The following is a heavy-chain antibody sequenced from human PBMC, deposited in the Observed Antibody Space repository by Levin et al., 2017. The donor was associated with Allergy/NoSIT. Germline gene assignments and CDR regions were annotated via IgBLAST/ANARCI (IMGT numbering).Heavy chain of an antibody. CDR1: GFTFSSYA. CDR2: ISGSGGST. V-gene: IGHV3-23*01. CDR3: ANDYYDSSGADY. J-gene: IGHJ4*02. D-gene: IGHD3-22*01. Sequence: GESLKISCAASGFTFSSYAMSWVRQAPGKGLEWVSAISGSGGSTYYADSVKGRFTISRDNSKNTLYLQMNSLRAEDTAVYYCANDYYDSSGADYWGQGTLVTVSS.